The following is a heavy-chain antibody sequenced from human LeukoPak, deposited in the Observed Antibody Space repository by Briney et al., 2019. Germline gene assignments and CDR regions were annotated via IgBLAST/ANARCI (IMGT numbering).Heavy chain of an antibody. Sequence: HGASVKVSCKASGYTFTSYYMHWVRQAPGQGLEWMGIINPSGGSTSYAQKFQGRVTMTRDTSTSTVYMELSSLGSEDTAVYYCARARRGSSWPNYYFDYWGQGTLVTVSS. J-gene: IGHJ4*02. D-gene: IGHD6-13*01. V-gene: IGHV1-46*01. CDR3: ARARRGSSWPNYYFDY. CDR1: GYTFTSYY. CDR2: INPSGGST.